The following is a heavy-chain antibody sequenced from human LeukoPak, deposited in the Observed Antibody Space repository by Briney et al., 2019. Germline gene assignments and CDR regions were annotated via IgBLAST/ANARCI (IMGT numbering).Heavy chain of an antibody. D-gene: IGHD6-6*01. V-gene: IGHV1-69*13. CDR2: IIPIFGTA. J-gene: IGHJ6*03. CDR1: GGTFSSYA. Sequence: GASVKVSCKASGGTFSSYAISWVRQAPGQGLEWMGGIIPIFGTANYAQKFQGRVTITADESTSTAYMELSSLRSEDTAVYYCAKPSSSRYYYYMDVWGKGTTVTVSS. CDR3: AKPSSSRYYYYMDV.